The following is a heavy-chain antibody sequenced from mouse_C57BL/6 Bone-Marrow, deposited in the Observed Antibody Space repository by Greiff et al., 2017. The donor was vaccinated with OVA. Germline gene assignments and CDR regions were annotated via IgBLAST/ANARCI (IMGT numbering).Heavy chain of an antibody. CDR3: ARGGSNYGFDY. J-gene: IGHJ2*01. V-gene: IGHV3-1*01. Sequence: DVQLQESGPGMVKPSQSLSLTCTVTGYSITSGYDWHWIRHFPGNKLEWMGYISYSGSTNYNPSLKSRISITHDTSKNHFFLKLNSVTTEDTATYYCARGGSNYGFDYWGQGTTLTVSS. CDR2: ISYSGST. CDR1: GYSITSGYD. D-gene: IGHD2-5*01.